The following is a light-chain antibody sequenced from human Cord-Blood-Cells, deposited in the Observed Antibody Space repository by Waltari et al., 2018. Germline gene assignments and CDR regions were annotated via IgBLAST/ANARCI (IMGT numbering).Light chain of an antibody. CDR2: LNSDGNH. CDR3: QTWGTGIQV. J-gene: IGLJ3*02. CDR1: SGHSSYA. V-gene: IGLV4-69*01. Sequence: QLVLTQSPSASASLGASVKLTCTLSSGHSSYAIAWHQQQPEKGPRYLMKLNSDGNHSKGDGIPDRFSGSSSGAERYLTISSLQSEDEADYYCQTWGTGIQVFGGGTKLTVL.